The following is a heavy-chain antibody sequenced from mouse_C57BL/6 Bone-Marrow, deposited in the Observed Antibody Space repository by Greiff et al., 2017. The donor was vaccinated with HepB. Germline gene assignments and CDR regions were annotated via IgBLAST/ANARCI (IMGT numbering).Heavy chain of an antibody. D-gene: IGHD1-1*01. CDR2: IYPGDGDT. CDR1: GYAFSSYW. V-gene: IGHV1-80*01. CDR3: ARRYGSSWYFDV. Sequence: QVQLQQSGAELVKPGASVKISCKASGYAFSSYWMNWVKQRPGKGLEWIGQIYPGDGDTNYNGKFKGKATLTADKSSSTAYMQLSSLTSEDSAVYFCARRYGSSWYFDVWGTGTTVTVSS. J-gene: IGHJ1*03.